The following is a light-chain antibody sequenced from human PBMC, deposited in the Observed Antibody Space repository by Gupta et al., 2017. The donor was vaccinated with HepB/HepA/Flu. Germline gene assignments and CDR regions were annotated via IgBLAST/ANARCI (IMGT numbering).Light chain of an antibody. V-gene: IGLV1-44*01. Sequence: QSVLTQPPSASVTPGQTITISCSGSSSNIGSNIVNWYQKFPGMAPNLLIYMDTQRPSGVSARFSASKSGTSASLAISGLQSEDEADYYCAAWDDSLHGFYVFGTGTKVSV. CDR3: AAWDDSLHGFYV. CDR1: SSNIGSNI. CDR2: MDT. J-gene: IGLJ1*01.